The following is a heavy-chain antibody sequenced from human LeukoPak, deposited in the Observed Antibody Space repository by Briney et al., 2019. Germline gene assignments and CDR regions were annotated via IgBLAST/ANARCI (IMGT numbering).Heavy chain of an antibody. Sequence: ASVKVSCKASGYTFTSYDINWVRQATGQGLEWMGWMNPNSGNTGYAQKFQGRVTMTRNTSISTAYMELSSLRSEDTAVYYCARGHRIVGATTSYYFDYWGQGTLVTVSS. CDR1: GYTFTSYD. J-gene: IGHJ4*02. CDR3: ARGHRIVGATTSYYFDY. D-gene: IGHD1-26*01. CDR2: MNPNSGNT. V-gene: IGHV1-8*01.